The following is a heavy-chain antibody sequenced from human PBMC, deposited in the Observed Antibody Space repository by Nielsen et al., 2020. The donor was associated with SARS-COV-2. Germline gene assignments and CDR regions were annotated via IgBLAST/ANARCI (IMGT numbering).Heavy chain of an antibody. CDR2: ISGSGGST. CDR3: ARDPRYYYDSSGYLY. J-gene: IGHJ4*02. V-gene: IGHV3-23*01. D-gene: IGHD3-22*01. Sequence: GESLKISCAASGFTFSHFAMSWVRQAPGKGLEWVSVISGSGGSTYYADSVKGRFTISRDNSKNTLYLQMNSLRAEDTAVYYCARDPRYYYDSSGYLYWGQGTLVTVSS. CDR1: GFTFSHFA.